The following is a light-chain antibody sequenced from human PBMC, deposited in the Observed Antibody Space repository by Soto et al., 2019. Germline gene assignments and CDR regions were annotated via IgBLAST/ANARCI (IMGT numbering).Light chain of an antibody. CDR3: QQYNNWVLWT. CDR2: DAS. CDR1: QSVRSY. J-gene: IGKJ1*01. Sequence: EMVLTQSPATLSLSPGERATLSSRASQSVRSYLAWFQQNPGQAPRLLIYDASNRATGIPARFSGSWSGAEFNLPIRSLPCEDFAVYYCQQYNNWVLWTFGQGPKVDI. V-gene: IGKV3D-15*01.